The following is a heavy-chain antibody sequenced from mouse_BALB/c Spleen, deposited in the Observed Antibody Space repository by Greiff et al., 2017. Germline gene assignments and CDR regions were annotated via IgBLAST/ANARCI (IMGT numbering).Heavy chain of an antibody. Sequence: DVKLQESGAELVRSGASVKLSCTASGFNIKDYYMHWVKQRPEQGLEWIGWIDPENGDTEYAPKFQGKATMTADTSSNTAYLQLSSLTSEDTAVYYCNVIYYGNFDYWGQGTTLTVSS. CDR1: GFNIKDYY. D-gene: IGHD2-1*01. CDR3: NVIYYGNFDY. CDR2: IDPENGDT. V-gene: IGHV14-4*02. J-gene: IGHJ2*01.